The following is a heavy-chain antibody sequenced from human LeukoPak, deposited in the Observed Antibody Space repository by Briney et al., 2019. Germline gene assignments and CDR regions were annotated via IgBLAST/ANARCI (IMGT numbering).Heavy chain of an antibody. Sequence: GGSLRLSCAASGFAFSSYAMSWVRQAPGQGLEWVSDISGSGATTSFADSVKGRFTISRDNSKNTLYLQMNNLRAEDTAVYYCAKVRGLYYYYGMDVWGQGTTVTVSS. J-gene: IGHJ6*02. D-gene: IGHD3/OR15-3a*01. V-gene: IGHV3-23*01. CDR2: ISGSGATT. CDR1: GFAFSSYA. CDR3: AKVRGLYYYYGMDV.